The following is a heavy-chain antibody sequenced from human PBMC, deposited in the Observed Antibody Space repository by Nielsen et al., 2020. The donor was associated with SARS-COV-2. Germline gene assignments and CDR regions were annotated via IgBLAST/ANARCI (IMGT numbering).Heavy chain of an antibody. V-gene: IGHV4-59*08. J-gene: IGHJ5*02. Sequence: RQAPGKGPEWIGYIYYSGSTNYNPSLKSRVTISVDTSKNQFSLKLSSVTAADTAVYYCARQKGIVVVVAATPGVIPWFDPWGQGTLVTVSS. CDR2: IYYSGST. CDR3: ARQKGIVVVVAATPGVIPWFDP. D-gene: IGHD2-15*01.